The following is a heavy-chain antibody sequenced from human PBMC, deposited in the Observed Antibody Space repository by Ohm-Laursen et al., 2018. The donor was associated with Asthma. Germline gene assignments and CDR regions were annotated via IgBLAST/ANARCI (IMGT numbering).Heavy chain of an antibody. J-gene: IGHJ4*02. CDR1: GFTFDDYA. D-gene: IGHD6-13*01. CDR3: AKDFWVAAAGTPIFDY. V-gene: IGHV3-9*01. Sequence: SLRLSCTASGFTFDDYAMHWVRQAPGKGLEWVSGISWNSGSIGYADSVKGRFTISRDNAKNSLYLQMNSLRAEGTALYYCAKDFWVAAAGTPIFDYWGQGTLVTVSS. CDR2: ISWNSGSI.